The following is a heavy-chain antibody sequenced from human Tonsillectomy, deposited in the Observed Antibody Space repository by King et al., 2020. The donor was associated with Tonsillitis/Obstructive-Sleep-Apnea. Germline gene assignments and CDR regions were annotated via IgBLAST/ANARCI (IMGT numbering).Heavy chain of an antibody. CDR2: IDCDVVK. CDR3: ARSIAVAVDAFDI. CDR1: GFSLITSGMF. D-gene: IGHD6-19*01. V-gene: IGHV2-70*11. Sequence: TLKESGPALVNPTQTLPLTCTFSGFSLITSGMFVCGIRQPPGKALDRLARIDCDVVKYYITSLKTRLTISKDNSKNQVVLTMTNMDPVDTATYYCARSIAVAVDAFDIWGQGTMVTVSS. J-gene: IGHJ3*02.